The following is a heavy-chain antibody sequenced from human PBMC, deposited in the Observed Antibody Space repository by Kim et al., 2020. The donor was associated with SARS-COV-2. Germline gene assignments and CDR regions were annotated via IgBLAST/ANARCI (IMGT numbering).Heavy chain of an antibody. Sequence: GGSLRLSCAASGFTFSDYFMSWIRQAPGKGLEWVSYISTRSRDTKYADSVKGRFTISRDNAKNSLYLQMNSLTAEDTAVYYCAKDSAYDILSGYYDYWG. CDR1: GFTFSDYF. CDR2: ISTRSRDT. D-gene: IGHD3-9*01. J-gene: IGHJ4*01. CDR3: AKDSAYDILSGYYDY. V-gene: IGHV3-11*05.